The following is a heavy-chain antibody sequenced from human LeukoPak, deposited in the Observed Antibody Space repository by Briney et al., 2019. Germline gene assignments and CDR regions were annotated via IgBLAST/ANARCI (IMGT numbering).Heavy chain of an antibody. J-gene: IGHJ4*02. CDR2: ISYDGSNK. Sequence: GGSLRLSCAASGLTFTSNGMHWVRQAPGKGLEWVAVISYDGSNKYYADSVKGRFTISRDNSKNTLYLQMNSLRAEDTAVYYCARDKTFIVATFTGYFEYWGQGTLVTVSS. D-gene: IGHD5-12*01. CDR3: ARDKTFIVATFTGYFEY. V-gene: IGHV3-30*03. CDR1: GLTFTSNG.